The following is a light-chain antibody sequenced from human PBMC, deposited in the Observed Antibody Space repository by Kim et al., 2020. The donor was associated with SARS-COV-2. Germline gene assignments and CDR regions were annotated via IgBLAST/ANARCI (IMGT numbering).Light chain of an antibody. CDR3: QQSNSFPIT. V-gene: IGKV1D-12*01. Sequence: ASVGSRCTITGRAGQSNSTWLAWYQQKPGKDPNSLIYTAAILQNGVASRISGSGSGTDFTLTISSLQPEDSATYYCQQSNSFPITFGQGTRLEIK. CDR2: TAA. J-gene: IGKJ5*01. CDR1: QSNSTW.